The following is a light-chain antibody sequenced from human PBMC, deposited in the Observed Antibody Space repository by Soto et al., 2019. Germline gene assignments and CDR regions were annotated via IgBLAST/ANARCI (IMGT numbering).Light chain of an antibody. J-gene: IGKJ1*01. CDR3: QQFGDSLWT. CDR1: QSVSSSY. Sequence: EIVLTQSPGTLSLSPGERATLSCRASQSVSSSYLAWYQQRPGQAPRLLIYGASSRATGIPDRFSGSGSGTDFTRTISRLETEDFGVYYCQQFGDSLWTFGQGTKVEIK. V-gene: IGKV3-20*01. CDR2: GAS.